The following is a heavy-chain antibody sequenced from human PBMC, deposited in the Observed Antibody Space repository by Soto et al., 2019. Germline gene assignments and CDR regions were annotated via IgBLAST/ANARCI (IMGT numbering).Heavy chain of an antibody. J-gene: IGHJ4*02. CDR3: AKVYPLGSSPGNLDY. V-gene: IGHV3-30*18. CDR2: ISYDGSNK. CDR1: GFTFSSYG. Sequence: GGSLRLSCAASGFTFSSYGMHWVRQAPGKGLEWVAVISYDGSNKYYADSVKGRFTISRDNSKNTLYLQMNSLRAEDTAVYYCAKVYPLGSSPGNLDYWGQGTLVTSPQ. D-gene: IGHD6-13*01.